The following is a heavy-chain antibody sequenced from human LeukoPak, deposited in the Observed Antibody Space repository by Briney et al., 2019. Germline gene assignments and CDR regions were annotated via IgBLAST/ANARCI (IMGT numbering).Heavy chain of an antibody. CDR3: AREVLDSTGHGYYYMDV. Sequence: ASVKVSCKASGHTFTSYYMHWVRQAPGQGLEWMGIINPSGGSTSYAQKFQGRVTMTRDTSTSTVYMELSSLRSEDTAVYYCAREVLDSTGHGYYYMDVWGKGTTVTVSS. V-gene: IGHV1-46*01. CDR1: GHTFTSYY. D-gene: IGHD6-25*01. J-gene: IGHJ6*03. CDR2: INPSGGST.